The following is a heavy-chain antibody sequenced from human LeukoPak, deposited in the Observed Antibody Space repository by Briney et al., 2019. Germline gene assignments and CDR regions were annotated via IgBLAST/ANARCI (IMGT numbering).Heavy chain of an antibody. J-gene: IGHJ4*02. CDR2: INPTGGGT. CDR1: GHTFTNYF. V-gene: IGHV1-46*01. D-gene: IGHD2/OR15-2a*01. Sequence: ASVKVSCKASGHTFTNYFMHWVRQVPGQGLEWMGVINPTGGGTTYAQRFQGRVTMTRDTSTSTVHMELSSLRSEDTAVYYCARGQNKCLGHWGQGTLVTVSS. CDR3: ARGQNKCLGH.